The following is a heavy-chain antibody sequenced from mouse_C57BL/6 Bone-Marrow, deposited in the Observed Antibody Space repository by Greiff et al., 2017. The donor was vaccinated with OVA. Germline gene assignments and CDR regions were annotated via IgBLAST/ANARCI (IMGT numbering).Heavy chain of an antibody. CDR3: ARSYGNYFDY. D-gene: IGHD2-1*01. Sequence: QVQLQQPGAELVKPGASVKLSCKASGYTFTSYWMHWVKQRPGQGLAWIGMIHPNSGSTNYNEKFKSKATLTVDKSSSTAYMQLSSLTSEDSAVYYCARSYGNYFDYWGQGTTLTVSS. J-gene: IGHJ2*01. V-gene: IGHV1-64*01. CDR1: GYTFTSYW. CDR2: IHPNSGST.